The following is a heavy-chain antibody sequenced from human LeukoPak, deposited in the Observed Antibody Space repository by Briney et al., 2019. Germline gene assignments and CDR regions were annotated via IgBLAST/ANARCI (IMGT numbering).Heavy chain of an antibody. CDR3: ARGMITFGGVIVHNWFDP. D-gene: IGHD3-16*02. J-gene: IGHJ5*02. Sequence: GGSLRLSCAASGFTFSSYAMHWVRQAPGKGLECGSAISSNGGSTYYANSVKGRFTISRDNSKNTLYLQMGSLRAEDMAVYYCARGMITFGGVIVHNWFDPWGQGTLVTVSS. CDR2: ISSNGGST. V-gene: IGHV3-64*01. CDR1: GFTFSSYA.